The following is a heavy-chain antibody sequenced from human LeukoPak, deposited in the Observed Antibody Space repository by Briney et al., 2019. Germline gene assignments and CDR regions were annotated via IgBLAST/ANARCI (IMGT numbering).Heavy chain of an antibody. Sequence: SVKVSCKASGGIFSSYAISWVRQAPGQGLEWMGRSIPILGIANYAQKFQGRVTITADKSTSTAYMELSSLRSEDTAVYYCASMVPNRNTAMVLNYFDYWGQGTLVTISS. J-gene: IGHJ4*02. V-gene: IGHV1-69*04. CDR2: SIPILGIA. CDR1: GGIFSSYA. CDR3: ASMVPNRNTAMVLNYFDY. D-gene: IGHD5-18*01.